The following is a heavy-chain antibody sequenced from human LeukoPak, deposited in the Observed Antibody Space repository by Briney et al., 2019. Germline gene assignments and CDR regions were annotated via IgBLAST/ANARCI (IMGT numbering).Heavy chain of an antibody. Sequence: GGSLRLSCTASGFTFSTYSMNWVRQAPGKGLEWVSYISGGSSTIHYADSVRGRFTISRDNAKNSLYLQMNSLRDEDTAVYYCARDVQVRGFPWGQGTLVTVSS. CDR3: ARDVQVRGFP. V-gene: IGHV3-48*02. CDR2: ISGGSSTI. CDR1: GFTFSTYS. D-gene: IGHD3-10*01. J-gene: IGHJ5*02.